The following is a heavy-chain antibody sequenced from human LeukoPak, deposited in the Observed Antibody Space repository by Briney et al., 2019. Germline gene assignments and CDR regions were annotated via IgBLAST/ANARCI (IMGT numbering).Heavy chain of an antibody. Sequence: ASVNVSFKASVCTFINYAISWVRQAPGRGLEWMGGIISIFGTTNYAQKFQGRVTITADKSASAAYMELSSLRSEDTAVYYCARPRFPYYRLSGADYYYMDVWGKGTTVTVSS. CDR3: ARPRFPYYRLSGADYYYMDV. CDR1: VCTFINYA. CDR2: IISIFGTT. V-gene: IGHV1-69*06. J-gene: IGHJ6*03. D-gene: IGHD3-10*01.